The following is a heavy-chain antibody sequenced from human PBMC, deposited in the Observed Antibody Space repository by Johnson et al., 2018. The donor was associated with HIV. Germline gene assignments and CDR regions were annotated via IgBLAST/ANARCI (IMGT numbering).Heavy chain of an antibody. CDR2: ISYDGSNK. Sequence: QMQLVESGGGVVQPGRSLRLSCAASGFTFSSYAMHWVRQAPGKGLEWVAVISYDGSNKYYADSVKGRFTISRDNSKNTLYLQMNSLRAEDTAVYYCARSRTRLPFDAFDIWGQGTMVTVSS. CDR1: GFTFSSYA. CDR3: ARSRTRLPFDAFDI. D-gene: IGHD5/OR15-5a*01. V-gene: IGHV3-30-3*01. J-gene: IGHJ3*02.